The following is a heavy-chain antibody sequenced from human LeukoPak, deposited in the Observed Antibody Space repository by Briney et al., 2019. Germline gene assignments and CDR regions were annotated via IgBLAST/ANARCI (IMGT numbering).Heavy chain of an antibody. J-gene: IGHJ4*02. CDR1: GGSISSYY. D-gene: IGHD2-8*01. Sequence: SETLSLTCTVSGGSISSYYWSWIRQPPGKGLEWIGYIYYSGSTNYNPSLKSRVNISVDTSKNQFSLKLSSVTAADTAVYYCARLGPEWWVFDYWGQGTLVTVSS. CDR2: IYYSGST. V-gene: IGHV4-59*08. CDR3: ARLGPEWWVFDY.